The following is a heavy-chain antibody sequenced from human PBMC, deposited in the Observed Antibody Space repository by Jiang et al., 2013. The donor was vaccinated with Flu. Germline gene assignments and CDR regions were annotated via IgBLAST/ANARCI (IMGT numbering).Heavy chain of an antibody. CDR1: GYTFIGYY. Sequence: SVKVSCKASGYTFIGYYMHWVRQAPGQGLEWMGWINPNSGYTNYAQKFQGRVTMTRDTSISTAYMELSRLRSDDTAVYYCVRDRLERDIVLMVYAMLDAFDIWGQGTMVTVSS. CDR2: INPNSGYT. J-gene: IGHJ3*02. CDR3: VRDRLERDIVLMVYAMLDAFDI. D-gene: IGHD2-8*01. V-gene: IGHV1-2*02.